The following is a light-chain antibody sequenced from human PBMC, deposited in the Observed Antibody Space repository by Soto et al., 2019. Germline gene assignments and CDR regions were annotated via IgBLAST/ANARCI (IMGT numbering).Light chain of an antibody. CDR1: QNVNSN. Sequence: EIVMTQSPATLSVSPGARATLSCRASQNVNSNLAWYQQKPGQAPRLHIYGASTRATGIPARFSGSGSGTEFTLTISSLQSEDFAIYYCQQYNNWPWTFGQGTKVEIK. CDR3: QQYNNWPWT. J-gene: IGKJ1*01. V-gene: IGKV3-15*01. CDR2: GAS.